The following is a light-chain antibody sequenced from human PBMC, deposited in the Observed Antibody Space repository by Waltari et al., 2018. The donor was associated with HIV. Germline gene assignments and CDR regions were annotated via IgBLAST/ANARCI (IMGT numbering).Light chain of an antibody. CDR1: SSDVGGYNY. CDR2: DVI. CDR3: SSHAGSKVV. Sequence: QSALTQPPSASQPPGQSVTLSCTGTSSDVGGYNYVSWHQQHPGKAPKLMIYDVIKRPSGVPDRFSGSKSGNTASLTVSGLQPEDEADYYCSSHAGSKVVFGGGTRLTVL. V-gene: IGLV2-8*01. J-gene: IGLJ2*01.